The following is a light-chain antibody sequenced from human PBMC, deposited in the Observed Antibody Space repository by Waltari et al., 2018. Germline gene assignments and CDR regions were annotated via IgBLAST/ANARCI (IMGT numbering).Light chain of an antibody. J-gene: IGKJ4*01. V-gene: IGKV3-20*01. CDR1: QSVSSIS. CDR2: GAS. CDR3: QQYDGIVLT. Sequence: EIVLTQSPGTLSLSPGERATISCRASQSVSSISLTWYQQKPGQAPRLLIYGASTRATGIPDRFSGSGSGTDFTLTISRLEPEDFAVYYCQQYDGIVLTFGGGTKVEI.